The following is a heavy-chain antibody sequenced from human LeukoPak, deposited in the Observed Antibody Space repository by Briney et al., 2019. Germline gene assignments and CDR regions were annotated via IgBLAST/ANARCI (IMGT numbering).Heavy chain of an antibody. CDR1: GYTFSNND. J-gene: IGHJ4*02. CDR3: AREGRSSSLDY. CDR2: MNPNSGTT. Sequence: ASVKVSCKTSGYTFSNNDINWVRQPPGQGLEWMGWMNPNSGTTGYAQKFQSRVTMTRDTSISTAYMELSSLRSEDTAVYYCAREGRSSSLDYWGQGTLVTVSS. V-gene: IGHV1-8*01. D-gene: IGHD6-6*01.